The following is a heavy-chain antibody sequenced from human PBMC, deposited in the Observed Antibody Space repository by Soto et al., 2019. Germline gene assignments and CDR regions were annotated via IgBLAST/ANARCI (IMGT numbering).Heavy chain of an antibody. CDR3: ARIQRPLMVRGPYFDY. Sequence: PSETLSLTCAVYGGSFSGYYWSWIRQPPGKGLEWIGEINHSGSTNYNPSLKSRVTISVDTSKNQFSLKLSSVTAADTAVYYCARIQRPLMVRGPYFDYWGQGTLVTVSS. CDR1: GGSFSGYY. CDR2: INHSGST. V-gene: IGHV4-34*01. D-gene: IGHD3-10*01. J-gene: IGHJ4*02.